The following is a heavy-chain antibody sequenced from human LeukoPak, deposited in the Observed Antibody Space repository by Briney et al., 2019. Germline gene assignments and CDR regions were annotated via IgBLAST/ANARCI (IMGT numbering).Heavy chain of an antibody. CDR1: GGSISSGSYY. CDR2: IYTSGST. CDR3: ARGRSGFFGY. J-gene: IGHJ4*02. Sequence: SETLSLTCTVSGGSISSGSYYWSWIRQPAGKGLEWIGRIYTSGSTNYNPSLKSRVTISVDTSKNQFSLKLSSVTAADTAVYYCARGRSGFFGYWGQGTLVTVSS. D-gene: IGHD6-19*01. V-gene: IGHV4-61*02.